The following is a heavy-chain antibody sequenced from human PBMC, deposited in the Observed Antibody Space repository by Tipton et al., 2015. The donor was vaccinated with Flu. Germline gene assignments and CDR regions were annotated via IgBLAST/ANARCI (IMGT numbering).Heavy chain of an antibody. V-gene: IGHV4-59*01. CDR2: IHYSGST. J-gene: IGHJ6*02. D-gene: IGHD2/OR15-2a*01. CDR1: GDSIRGYH. CDR3: ARDRTTTASAPASFYYYGMEV. Sequence: TLSLTCTVSGDSIRGYHWSWIRQSPEKGLEWIGYIHYSGSTNYNPSPKSRVTISVDTSRNQFSLNLRSVTAADTAVYYCARDRTTTASAPASFYYYGMEVWGQGTSVTVSS.